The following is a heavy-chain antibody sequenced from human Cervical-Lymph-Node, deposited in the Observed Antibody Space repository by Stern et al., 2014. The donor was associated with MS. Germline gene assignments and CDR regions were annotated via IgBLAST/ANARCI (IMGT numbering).Heavy chain of an antibody. Sequence: VQLVESGGGAVQPGRSLRLSCAASEFTFSSYGMHWVRQAPGKGLEWVAVIWYDGSSTYYADSVKGRFTISRDNSKNTLYLKMSSLRAEDTAVYYCARERTELPGDYAFDIWGQGTLVTVSS. D-gene: IGHD3-16*01. CDR2: IWYDGSST. J-gene: IGHJ3*02. CDR3: ARERTELPGDYAFDI. CDR1: EFTFSSYG. V-gene: IGHV3-33*01.